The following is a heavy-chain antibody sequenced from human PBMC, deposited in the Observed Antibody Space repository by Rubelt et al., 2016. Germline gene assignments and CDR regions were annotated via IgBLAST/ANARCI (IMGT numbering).Heavy chain of an antibody. CDR2: INTDGSST. J-gene: IGHJ6*02. V-gene: IGHV3-74*02. CDR1: ESTVSSFW. D-gene: IGHD1-1*01. CDR3: AEEHYGMDV. Sequence: VQLVESGGGLVQPGGSLRLSCAASESTVSSFWMPWVRHVPGKGLVWVSRINTDGSSTTYADSVKGRFTISRDNAKNSLYLQMNSLRAEDTAVYYCAEEHYGMDVWGQGTTVTVSS.